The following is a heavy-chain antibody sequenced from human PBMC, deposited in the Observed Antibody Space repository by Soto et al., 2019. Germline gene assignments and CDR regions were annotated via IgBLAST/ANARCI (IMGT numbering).Heavy chain of an antibody. Sequence: GESLKISFKGSGYSVTSYWISLVRQMPGKVLEWMVRIDPSDSYTNYSPSFQGHVTISADKSISTAYLQWRSLKASDTAMYYCARLRTVTTESNYYYGMDVWRQGTTVTVSS. V-gene: IGHV5-10-1*01. D-gene: IGHD4-4*01. CDR2: IDPSDSYT. J-gene: IGHJ6*02. CDR1: GYSVTSYW. CDR3: ARLRTVTTESNYYYGMDV.